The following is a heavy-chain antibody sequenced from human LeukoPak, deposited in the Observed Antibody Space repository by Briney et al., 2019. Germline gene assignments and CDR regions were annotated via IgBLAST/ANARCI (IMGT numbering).Heavy chain of an antibody. CDR2: ISSSSSYI. D-gene: IGHD1-7*01. CDR1: GFTFSSYS. V-gene: IGHV3-21*01. CDR3: ATINWNYVVGSDY. Sequence: GGSLRLSCAASGFTFSSYSMNWVRQAPGKGLEWVSSISSSSSYIYYADSVRGRFTISRDNAKNSLYLQTNSLRAEDTAVYYCATINWNYVVGSDYWGQGTLVTVSS. J-gene: IGHJ4*02.